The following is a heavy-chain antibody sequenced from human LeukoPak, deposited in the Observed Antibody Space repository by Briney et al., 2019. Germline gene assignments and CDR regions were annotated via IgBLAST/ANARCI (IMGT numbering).Heavy chain of an antibody. CDR1: GFTFSSYS. CDR2: ISSSSSYI. Sequence: SRGSLRLSCAASGFTFSSYSMNWVRQAPGKGLEWVSSISSSSSYIYYADSVKGRFTISRDNAKNSLYLQMNSLRAEDTAVYYCARGWAGSPYYFDYWGQGTLVTVSS. CDR3: ARGWAGSPYYFDY. D-gene: IGHD6-19*01. J-gene: IGHJ4*02. V-gene: IGHV3-21*01.